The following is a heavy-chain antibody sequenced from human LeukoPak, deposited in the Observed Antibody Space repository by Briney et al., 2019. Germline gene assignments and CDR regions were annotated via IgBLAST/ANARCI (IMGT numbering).Heavy chain of an antibody. CDR2: ISSSSSYI. CDR3: ARDPSEGAFDI. J-gene: IGHJ3*02. V-gene: IGHV3-21*01. CDR1: GFTFSSYS. Sequence: GGSLRLSCAASGFTFSSYSMNWVRQAPGKGLEWVSSISSSSSYIYYADSVKGRFTISRDNAKNSLYLQMNSLRAEDTAVYYCARDPSEGAFDIWGQGTMVTVSS.